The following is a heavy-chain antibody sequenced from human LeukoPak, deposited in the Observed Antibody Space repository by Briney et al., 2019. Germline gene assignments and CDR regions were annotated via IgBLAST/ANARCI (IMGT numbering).Heavy chain of an antibody. D-gene: IGHD3-22*01. Sequence: GASVKVSCKASGYTFSGYYMHWVRQAPGQGLEWMGLINPDSGDTKYAQKFQGRVTMTRDTSINTAFMELSSLIFDDTAVYYCARVVLDHYYDSSGYLGTLDYWGQGTLVTVSS. CDR1: GYTFSGYY. CDR2: INPDSGDT. J-gene: IGHJ4*02. V-gene: IGHV1-2*02. CDR3: ARVVLDHYYDSSGYLGTLDY.